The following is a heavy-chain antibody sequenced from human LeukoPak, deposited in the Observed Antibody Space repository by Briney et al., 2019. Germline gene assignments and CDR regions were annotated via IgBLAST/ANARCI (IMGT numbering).Heavy chain of an antibody. CDR1: GGTFSSYA. D-gene: IGHD4-17*01. Sequence: SVKVSCKAAGGTFSSYAISCERQAPGQGLEWMGGIIPIFGTANYAQKFQGRVTITADESTSTAYMELSSLRSEDTAVYYCASAVSDYGVYVLVFRAFDIWGQGTMVNVSS. CDR2: IIPIFGTA. CDR3: ASAVSDYGVYVLVFRAFDI. J-gene: IGHJ3*02. V-gene: IGHV1-69*13.